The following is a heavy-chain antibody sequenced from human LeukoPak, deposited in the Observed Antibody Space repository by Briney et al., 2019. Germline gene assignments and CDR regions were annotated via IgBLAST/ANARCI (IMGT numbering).Heavy chain of an antibody. CDR3: APHPRRNWFDP. Sequence: GGSLRLSCTASGLTFSTSGFNWVRQAPGKGLEWVASIGPTGSDRYHADSIKGRFTISRDNAKNSLYLQMNSLRAEDTAVYYCAPHPRRNWFDPWGQGTLVTVSS. CDR2: IGPTGSDR. CDR1: GLTFSTSG. V-gene: IGHV3-21*01. J-gene: IGHJ5*02.